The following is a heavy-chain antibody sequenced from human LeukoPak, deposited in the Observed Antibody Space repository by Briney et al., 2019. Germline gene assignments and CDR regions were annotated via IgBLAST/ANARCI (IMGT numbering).Heavy chain of an antibody. CDR2: IIPIFGTA. CDR3: ARGIGPYFDY. CDR1: GGTFSSYA. J-gene: IGHJ4*02. V-gene: IGHV1-69*05. Sequence: GASVKVSCKASGGTFSSYAISWVRQAPGQGLEWMGGIIPIFGTANYAQKFQGRVTITRNTSISTAYMELSSLRSEDTAVYYCARGIGPYFDYWGQGTLVTVSS.